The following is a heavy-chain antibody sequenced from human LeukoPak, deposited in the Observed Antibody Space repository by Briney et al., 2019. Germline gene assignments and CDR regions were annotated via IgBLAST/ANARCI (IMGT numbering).Heavy chain of an antibody. J-gene: IGHJ4*02. CDR1: GFTFSSYA. CDR3: ANRWLGSGFDY. Sequence: GGSLRLSCAASGFTFSSYAMSWARQAPGKGLEWVSAISGSGGSTYYADSVKGRFTISRDNSKNTLYLQMNSLRAEDTAVYYCANRWLGSGFDYWGQGTLVTVSS. CDR2: ISGSGGST. D-gene: IGHD3-10*01. V-gene: IGHV3-23*01.